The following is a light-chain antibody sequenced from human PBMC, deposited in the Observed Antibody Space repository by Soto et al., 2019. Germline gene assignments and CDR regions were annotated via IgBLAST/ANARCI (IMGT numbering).Light chain of an antibody. V-gene: IGKV1-39*01. CDR2: AAV. CDR3: QQTYSSPQWT. CDR1: QSISSY. Sequence: DIPMTQSPFSLSASVGDRVTITCRASQSISSYLNWYQQKPGKPPKLLIYAAVSLQSGIPSRFSAYGSGTDFTLTISSLQPEDFATYYCQQTYSSPQWTFGQGTKVDIK. J-gene: IGKJ1*01.